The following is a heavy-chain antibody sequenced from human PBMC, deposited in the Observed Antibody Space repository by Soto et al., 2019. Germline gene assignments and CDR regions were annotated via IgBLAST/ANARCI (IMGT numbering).Heavy chain of an antibody. CDR1: GVTFSSNA. V-gene: IGHV1-69*01. Sequence: VKVSCKASGVTFSSNAINWVRQAPGQGLEWMGGIIPIFGTANYAQKFQGRVTITADESTSTAYMELSSLRSEDTAVYYCARGSGGSSYYYYGMDVWGQGTTVTVSS. CDR3: ARGSGGSSYYYYGMDV. J-gene: IGHJ6*02. D-gene: IGHD2-15*01. CDR2: IIPIFGTA.